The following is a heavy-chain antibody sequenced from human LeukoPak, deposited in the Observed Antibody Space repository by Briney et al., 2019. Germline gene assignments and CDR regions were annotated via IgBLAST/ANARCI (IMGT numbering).Heavy chain of an antibody. D-gene: IGHD6-13*01. J-gene: IGHJ4*02. V-gene: IGHV4-59*01. Sequence: PSETLSLTCTVSGGSISSYYWSWIRQPPGKGLEWIGYIHYSGTTNYNPSLKSRVTISVDTSKNQFSLKLSSATAADTAVYYCARGVYIAAAQYGYWGQGTLVTVSS. CDR1: GGSISSYY. CDR2: IHYSGTT. CDR3: ARGVYIAAAQYGY.